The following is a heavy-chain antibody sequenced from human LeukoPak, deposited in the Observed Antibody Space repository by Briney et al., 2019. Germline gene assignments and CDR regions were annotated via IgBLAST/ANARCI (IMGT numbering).Heavy chain of an antibody. D-gene: IGHD3-9*01. J-gene: IGHJ4*02. CDR2: IYYSGST. Sequence: SETLSLTCTVAGGPISSYYWSWIRQPPGKGLEWIGYIYYSGSTTYNPSLKSRVTISVDTSKNQFSLKLSSVTAADTAVYYCARLSRRYFDWLFYPDYFDYWGQGTLVTVSS. CDR1: GGPISSYY. V-gene: IGHV4-59*08. CDR3: ARLSRRYFDWLFYPDYFDY.